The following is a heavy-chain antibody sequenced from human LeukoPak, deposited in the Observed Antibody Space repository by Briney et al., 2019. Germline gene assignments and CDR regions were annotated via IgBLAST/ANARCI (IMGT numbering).Heavy chain of an antibody. J-gene: IGHJ6*03. CDR2: ISWDGGSK. CDR3: AKARGSSGSYYYYYYMDV. D-gene: IGHD3-22*01. Sequence: HPGGFLRLSCAASGYTFDDYDMHWVREAPGKGLEWVSLISWDGGSKYYADSVRGRFTISRDNSKNSLYLQMNSLRAEDTALYYCAKARGSSGSYYYYYYMDVWGKGTTVTVSS. V-gene: IGHV3-43D*04. CDR1: GYTFDDYD.